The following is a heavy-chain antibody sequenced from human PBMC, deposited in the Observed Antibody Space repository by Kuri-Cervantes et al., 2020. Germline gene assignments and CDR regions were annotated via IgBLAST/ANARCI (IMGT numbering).Heavy chain of an antibody. CDR3: ASTRTRLGAFDI. CDR2: LNPDTGDT. J-gene: IGHJ3*02. V-gene: IGHV1-8*02. CDR1: EYIFTSFD. Sequence: ASVKVSCKTSEYIFTSFDINWVRQAPGQGLEWMGWLNPDTGDTGSAQKFQGRVTMTRDTSKGTAYLELRSLRSDDTAVYYCASTRTRLGAFDIWGQGTMVTVSS. D-gene: IGHD2-2*01.